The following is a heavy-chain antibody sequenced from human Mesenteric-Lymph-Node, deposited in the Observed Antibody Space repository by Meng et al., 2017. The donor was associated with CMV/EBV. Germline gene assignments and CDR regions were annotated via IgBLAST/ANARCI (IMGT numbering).Heavy chain of an antibody. CDR2: INPSGGSR. D-gene: IGHD5-18*01. V-gene: IGHV1-46*01. J-gene: IGHJ4*02. CDR3: ASSRGYSYDY. Sequence: ASVKVSCKASGYTFANHYIHWVRQAPGQGLEWVGIINPSGGSRSHAQKFQGRVTMTRDTSTSTVYMELSSLRSEDTAVYYCASSRGYSYDYWGQGTLVTVSS. CDR1: GYTFANHY.